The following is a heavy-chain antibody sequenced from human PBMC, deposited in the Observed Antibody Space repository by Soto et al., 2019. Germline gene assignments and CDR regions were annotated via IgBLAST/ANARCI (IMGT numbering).Heavy chain of an antibody. CDR1: GYTFTSYG. Sequence: QVQLAQSGAEVKKPGASVKVSCKASGYTFTSYGITWVRQAPGQGLEWMAWINPYNGNTKYAEKVLGRVTVTTDTSTATAYMEVRSLTSDDTAVFYCARVGVGLAAPRVWPYWGQGTPVTVSS. CDR3: ARVGVGLAAPRVWPY. CDR2: INPYNGNT. J-gene: IGHJ4*02. V-gene: IGHV1-18*01. D-gene: IGHD6-13*01.